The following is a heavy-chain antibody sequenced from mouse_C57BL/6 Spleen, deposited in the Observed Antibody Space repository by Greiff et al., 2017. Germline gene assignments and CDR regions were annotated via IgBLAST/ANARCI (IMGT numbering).Heavy chain of an antibody. J-gene: IGHJ2*01. V-gene: IGHV1-69*01. Sequence: QVQLQQPGAELVMPGASVKLSCKASGYTFTSYWMHWVKQRPGQGLEWIGEIDPSDSYTNYNQKFKGKSTLTVDKSSSTAYMQLSSLTSEDSAVYYCARRKVATDYWGQGTTLTVSS. D-gene: IGHD1-1*02. CDR3: ARRKVATDY. CDR2: IDPSDSYT. CDR1: GYTFTSYW.